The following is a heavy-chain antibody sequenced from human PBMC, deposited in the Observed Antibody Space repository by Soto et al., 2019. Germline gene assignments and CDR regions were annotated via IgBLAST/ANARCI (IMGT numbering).Heavy chain of an antibody. Sequence: SEPLSLTCAVSGVSIRSGGYSWRWIRQPPGKGLEWIGYIYHSGSTYYNPSLKSRVTISVDRSKNQFSLKLSSVTAADTAVYYCARGYYISHNWFDPWGQGTLVTVSS. CDR3: ARGYYISHNWFDP. CDR2: IYHSGST. CDR1: GVSIRSGGYS. J-gene: IGHJ5*02. D-gene: IGHD3-10*01. V-gene: IGHV4-30-2*01.